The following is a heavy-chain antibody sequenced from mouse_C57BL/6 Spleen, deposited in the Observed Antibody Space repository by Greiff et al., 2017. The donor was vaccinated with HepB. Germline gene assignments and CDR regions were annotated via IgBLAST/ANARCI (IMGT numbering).Heavy chain of an antibody. J-gene: IGHJ1*03. CDR2: ISSGSSTI. CDR1: GFTFSDYG. V-gene: IGHV5-17*01. D-gene: IGHD1-1*01. Sequence: DVQLVESGGGLVKPGGSLKLSCAASGFTFSDYGMHWVRQAPEKGLEWVAYISSGSSTIYYADTVKGRFTISRDNAKNTLFLQMTSLRSEDTAMYYCARTPLYYGSSHWYFDVWGTGTTVTVSS. CDR3: ARTPLYYGSSHWYFDV.